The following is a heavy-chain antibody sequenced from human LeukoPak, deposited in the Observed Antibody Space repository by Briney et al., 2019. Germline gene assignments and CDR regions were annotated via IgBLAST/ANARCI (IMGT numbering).Heavy chain of an antibody. D-gene: IGHD2-15*01. CDR1: GFTFDDYA. CDR2: ISWNSGSI. Sequence: GGSLRLSCAASGFTFDDYAMHWVRQAPGRGPEWVSGISWNSGSIGYADSVKGRFTISRDNAKNSLYLQMNSLRAEDTALYYCAKVQGAATRGPFDYWGQGTLVTVSS. CDR3: AKVQGAATRGPFDY. V-gene: IGHV3-9*01. J-gene: IGHJ4*02.